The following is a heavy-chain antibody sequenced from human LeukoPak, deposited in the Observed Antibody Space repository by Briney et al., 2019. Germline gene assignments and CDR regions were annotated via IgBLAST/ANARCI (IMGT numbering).Heavy chain of an antibody. D-gene: IGHD3-9*01. Sequence: GGALRLSCAASGFTFSTFAMIWVRQPPGKGLEWVSVISASGDATFYADSVKGRFTISRDNAKNSLYLQMNSLRAEDTAVYYCATQEYYDILTGYYMGAFDYWGQGTLVTVSS. CDR3: ATQEYYDILTGYYMGAFDY. V-gene: IGHV3-23*01. CDR1: GFTFSTFA. J-gene: IGHJ4*02. CDR2: ISASGDAT.